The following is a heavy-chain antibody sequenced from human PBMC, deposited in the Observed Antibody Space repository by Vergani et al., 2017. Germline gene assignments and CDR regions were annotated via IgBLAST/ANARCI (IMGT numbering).Heavy chain of an antibody. J-gene: IGHJ4*02. CDR1: GYTFTDYF. D-gene: IGHD2-2*01. Sequence: QVQLVQSGAEVKKPGASVKVSCKASGYTFTDYFMHWVRKAHGQGLEWMGWINPNSGGTNYSQKFQGRVTMTRDTSISTAYMELSNLRSDYTAVYYYASVGTSSNRDYFDYWGQGTLVTVSS. V-gene: IGHV1-2*02. CDR3: ASVGTSSNRDYFDY. CDR2: INPNSGGT.